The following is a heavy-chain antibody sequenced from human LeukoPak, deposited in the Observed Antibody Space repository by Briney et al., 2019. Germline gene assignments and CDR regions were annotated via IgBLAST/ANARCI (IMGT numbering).Heavy chain of an antibody. CDR1: GYTFTSYD. CDR3: ARGAYYYDRSGYYFQFGY. Sequence: ASVKVSCKASGYTFTSYDINWVRQATGQGLEWMGWMNPNSGKTGYAQKFQGRVTMTRNTSTSTAYMELSSLRSEDTAVYYCARGAYYYDRSGYYFQFGYCGQGTLVTVSS. CDR2: MNPNSGKT. V-gene: IGHV1-8*01. D-gene: IGHD3-22*01. J-gene: IGHJ4*02.